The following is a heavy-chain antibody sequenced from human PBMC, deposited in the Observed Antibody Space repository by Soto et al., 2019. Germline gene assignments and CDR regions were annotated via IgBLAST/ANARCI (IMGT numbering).Heavy chain of an antibody. CDR1: GYTFTSYG. D-gene: IGHD2-2*01. Sequence: GASVKVSCKASGYTFTSYGISWVRQAPGQGLEWMGWISAYNGNTNYAQKLQGRVTMTTDTSTSTAYMELRSLRSDDTAVYYCARDSYEEYQLPHVPARFAPSGQGTLVTVSS. J-gene: IGHJ5*02. CDR2: ISAYNGNT. V-gene: IGHV1-18*01. CDR3: ARDSYEEYQLPHVPARFAP.